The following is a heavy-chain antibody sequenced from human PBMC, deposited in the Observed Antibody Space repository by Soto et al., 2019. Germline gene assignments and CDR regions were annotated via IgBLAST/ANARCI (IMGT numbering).Heavy chain of an antibody. CDR2: IVVGSGNT. Sequence: GASVKVSCKASGFTFTSSAVQWVRQARGQRLEWIGWIVVGSGNTNYAQKFQERVTITRDMSTSTAYMELSSLRSEDTAVYYCAVTAARRNYYYYGMDVWGQGTTVTVSS. J-gene: IGHJ6*02. CDR1: GFTFTSSA. CDR3: AVTAARRNYYYYGMDV. V-gene: IGHV1-58*01. D-gene: IGHD6-6*01.